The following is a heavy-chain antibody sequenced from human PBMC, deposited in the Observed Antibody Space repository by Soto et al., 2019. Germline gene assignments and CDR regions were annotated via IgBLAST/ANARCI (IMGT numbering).Heavy chain of an antibody. CDR3: AAGYSTGLDAFDR. Sequence: GESLKISCKGSGYNFANYWIGWVRQVPGKGLEWMGMIFPGDSDTKNSPSLQGQITMSVDKSNSSAYLQWRSLKASDTAMYYCAAGYSTGLDAFDRWGQGTLVPVSS. CDR1: GYNFANYW. J-gene: IGHJ3*01. CDR2: IFPGDSDT. D-gene: IGHD2-8*02. V-gene: IGHV5-51*01.